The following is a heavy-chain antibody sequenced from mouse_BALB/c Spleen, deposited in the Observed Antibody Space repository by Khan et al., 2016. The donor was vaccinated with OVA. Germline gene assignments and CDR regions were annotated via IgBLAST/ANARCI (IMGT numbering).Heavy chain of an antibody. Sequence: QVQLQQSGPELVRPGVSVKISCKGSGYTFTDYAMNWVKQSPAKSLEWIGLISTYSGNTNYKENFKGKSTMTVDKSSSTAYLEITSLTSEDSATCSRTKPAYDGYFDYWGQGTTLTVSS. CDR2: ISTYSGNT. CDR3: TKPAYDGYFDY. D-gene: IGHD2-3*01. CDR1: GYTFTDYA. V-gene: IGHV1S137*01. J-gene: IGHJ2*01.